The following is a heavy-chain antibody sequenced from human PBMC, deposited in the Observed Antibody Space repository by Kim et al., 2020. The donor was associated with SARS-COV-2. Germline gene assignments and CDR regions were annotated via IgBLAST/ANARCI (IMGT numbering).Heavy chain of an antibody. CDR2: INHSGST. CDR1: GGSFSGYY. Sequence: SETLSLTCAVYGGSFSGYYWSWIRQPPGKGLEWIGEINHSGSTNYNPSLKSRVTISVDTSKNQFSLKLSSVTAADTAVYYCARYSTDPYSSSWRDFDYWGQGTLVTVSS. J-gene: IGHJ4*02. CDR3: ARYSTDPYSSSWRDFDY. V-gene: IGHV4-34*01. D-gene: IGHD6-13*01.